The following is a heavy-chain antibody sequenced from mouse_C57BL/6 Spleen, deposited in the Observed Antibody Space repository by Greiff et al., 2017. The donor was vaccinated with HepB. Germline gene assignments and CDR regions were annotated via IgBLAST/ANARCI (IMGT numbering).Heavy chain of an antibody. V-gene: IGHV1-82*01. Sequence: LVESGPELVKPGASVKISCKASGYAFSSSWMNWVKQRPGKGLEWIGRIYPGDGDTNYNGKFKGKATLTADKSSSTAYMQLSSLTSEDSAVYFCARYDYYFDYWGQGTTLTVSS. D-gene: IGHD2-4*01. CDR2: IYPGDGDT. CDR1: GYAFSSSW. CDR3: ARYDYYFDY. J-gene: IGHJ2*01.